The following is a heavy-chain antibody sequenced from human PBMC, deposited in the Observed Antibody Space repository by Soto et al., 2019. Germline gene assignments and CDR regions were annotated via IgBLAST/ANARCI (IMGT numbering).Heavy chain of an antibody. CDR2: IKEDGSEK. Sequence: GGSLRLSCAASGFTFGDFWMNWVRQAPGKGLEWVANIKEDGSEKYFLDSVKGRFTISRDNAKNSLYLQINSLRAEDTGVYYCARDLGRTAAGYYYYDAMDVWGQGTTVTVS. CDR1: GFTFGDFW. D-gene: IGHD2-2*01. CDR3: ARDLGRTAAGYYYYDAMDV. V-gene: IGHV3-7*01. J-gene: IGHJ6*02.